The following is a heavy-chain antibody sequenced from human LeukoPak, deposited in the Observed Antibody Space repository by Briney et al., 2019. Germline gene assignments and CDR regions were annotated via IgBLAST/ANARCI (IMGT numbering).Heavy chain of an antibody. CDR2: IHSSATYI. CDR3: ARAAIRVDFFDS. J-gene: IGHJ4*02. V-gene: IGHV3-21*06. CDR1: GFLFGGHA. D-gene: IGHD2-2*01. Sequence: GGSLRLSCAASGFLFGGHAMGWIRQAPGKGLQCVSSIHSSATYITYADSVRGRFTISRDNDKNSLFLDMNDLRAEDTAVYYCARAAIRVDFFDSWGQGTLVAVSS.